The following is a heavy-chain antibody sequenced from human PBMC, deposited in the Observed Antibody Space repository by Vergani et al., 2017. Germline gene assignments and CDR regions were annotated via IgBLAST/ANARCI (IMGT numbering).Heavy chain of an antibody. Sequence: QVQLQQWGAGLLKPSQTLSLTCTVSGGSISSGSYYWSWIRQPPGKGLEWIGYIYYSGSTNYNPSLKSRVTISVDTSKNQFSLKLSSVTAADTAVYYCARVSEWYYFDYWGQGTLVTVSS. V-gene: IGHV4-61*01. CDR3: ARVSEWYYFDY. J-gene: IGHJ4*02. D-gene: IGHD2-8*01. CDR1: GGSISSGSYY. CDR2: IYYSGST.